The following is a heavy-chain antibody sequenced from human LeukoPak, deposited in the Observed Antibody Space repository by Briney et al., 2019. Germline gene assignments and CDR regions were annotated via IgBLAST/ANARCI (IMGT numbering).Heavy chain of an antibody. CDR2: ISGSSSTI. J-gene: IGHJ4*02. CDR3: ARGSTYYDSSGQVPFDY. CDR1: GFTFSSYA. D-gene: IGHD3-22*01. V-gene: IGHV3-48*01. Sequence: GGSLRLSCAASGFTFSSYAMSWVRQAPGKGLEWGSYISGSSSTIYYADSVKGRFTISRDNGKNTLYLQMNSLRAEDTAVYYCARGSTYYDSSGQVPFDYWGQGTLVTVSS.